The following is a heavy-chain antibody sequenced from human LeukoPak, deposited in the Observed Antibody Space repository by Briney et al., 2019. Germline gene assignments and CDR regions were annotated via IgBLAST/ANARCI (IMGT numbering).Heavy chain of an antibody. D-gene: IGHD2-2*02. J-gene: IGHJ6*02. V-gene: IGHV4-34*01. CDR1: GGSFSGYY. CDR3: ATSVVPAAIGDPKPHYYYYYGMDV. CDR2: INHSGST. Sequence: SETLSLTCAVYGGSFSGYYWSWIRQPPGKGLEWIGEINHSGSTNYNPSLKSRVTISVDTSENQFSLKLSSVTAADTAVYYCATSVVPAAIGDPKPHYYYYYGMDVWGQGTTVTVSS.